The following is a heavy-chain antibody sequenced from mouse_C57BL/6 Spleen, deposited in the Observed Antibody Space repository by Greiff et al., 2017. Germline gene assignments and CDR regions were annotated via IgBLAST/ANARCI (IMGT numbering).Heavy chain of an antibody. V-gene: IGHV1-26*01. CDR3: ARETSYAMDY. Sequence: EVQLQQSGPELVKPGASVKISCKASGYTFTDYYMNWVKQSHGKSLEWIGDINPNNGGTSYNQKFKGKATLTVDKSSSTAYMELRSLTYEVSAVYICARETSYAMDYWGQGTSVTVSS. CDR2: INPNNGGT. CDR1: GYTFTDYY. D-gene: IGHD3-2*01. J-gene: IGHJ4*01.